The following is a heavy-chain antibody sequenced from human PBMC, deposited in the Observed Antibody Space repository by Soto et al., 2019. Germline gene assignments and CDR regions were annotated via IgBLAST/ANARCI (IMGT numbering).Heavy chain of an antibody. CDR2: IYYSGST. CDR1: GGSISSGDYY. V-gene: IGHV4-30-4*01. D-gene: IGHD2-2*01. Sequence: QVQLQESGPGLVKPSQTLSLTCTVSGGSISSGDYYWSWIRQPPGKGLEWIGYIYYSGSTYYNPSLKSRVTISVDTSTHQFSLKLSSVTAADTAVYYCARDCISTSCSPYGLDVWGQGTTVTFSS. CDR3: ARDCISTSCSPYGLDV. J-gene: IGHJ6*02.